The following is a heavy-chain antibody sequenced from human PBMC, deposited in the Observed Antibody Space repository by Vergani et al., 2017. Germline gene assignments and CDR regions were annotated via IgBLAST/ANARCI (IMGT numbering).Heavy chain of an antibody. CDR3: ARDPVGTTMGVHFDY. V-gene: IGHV1-69*08. D-gene: IGHD1-26*01. Sequence: QVQLVQSGAEVKKPGSSVKVSCKASGGTFSSYTISWVRQAPGQGLEWMGRIIPILGIANNAQKFQGRVTITADKSTSTAYMELSSLRSEETAVYYCARDPVGTTMGVHFDYWGPGILVTVSS. CDR2: IIPILGIA. J-gene: IGHJ4*01. CDR1: GGTFSSYT.